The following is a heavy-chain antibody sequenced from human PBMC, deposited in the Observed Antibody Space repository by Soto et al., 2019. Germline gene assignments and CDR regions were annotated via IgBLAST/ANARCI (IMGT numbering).Heavy chain of an antibody. CDR1: GGSISSYY. D-gene: IGHD3-10*01. V-gene: IGHV4-59*01. Sequence: SETLSLTCTVSGGSISSYYWSWIRQPPGKGLEWIGYIYYSGSTNYNPSLKSRVTISVDTSKNQFSLKLSSVTAADTAVYYCARYRGGSGTMRWWFDPWGQGTLVTVSS. J-gene: IGHJ5*02. CDR3: ARYRGGSGTMRWWFDP. CDR2: IYYSGST.